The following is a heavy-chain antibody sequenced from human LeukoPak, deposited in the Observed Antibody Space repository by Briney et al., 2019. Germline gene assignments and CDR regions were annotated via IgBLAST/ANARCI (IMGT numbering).Heavy chain of an antibody. J-gene: IGHJ6*02. D-gene: IGHD2-2*01. V-gene: IGHV1-8*01. Sequence: ASVKVSCKASGYTFTSYDINWVRQATGQGLEWMGWMNPNSGNTGYAQKFQGRVTMTRNTSISTAYMELSSLRSEDTAVYYCARGAPQYCSSTSCLYGCYYYYGMDVWGQGTTVTVSS. CDR1: GYTFTSYD. CDR2: MNPNSGNT. CDR3: ARGAPQYCSSTSCLYGCYYYYGMDV.